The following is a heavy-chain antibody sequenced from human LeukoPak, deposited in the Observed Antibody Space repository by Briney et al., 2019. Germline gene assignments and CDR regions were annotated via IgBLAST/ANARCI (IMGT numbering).Heavy chain of an antibody. Sequence: SETLSLTCAVYGGSFSGYYWSWIRQPPGKGLEWIGEINHSGSTNYNPSLKSRVTISVDTSKNQFSLKLSSVTAADTAVYYCARGFYLVVAATQAFDIWGQGTMVTVSS. CDR3: ARGFYLVVAATQAFDI. CDR2: INHSGST. CDR1: GGSFSGYY. D-gene: IGHD2-15*01. V-gene: IGHV4-34*01. J-gene: IGHJ3*02.